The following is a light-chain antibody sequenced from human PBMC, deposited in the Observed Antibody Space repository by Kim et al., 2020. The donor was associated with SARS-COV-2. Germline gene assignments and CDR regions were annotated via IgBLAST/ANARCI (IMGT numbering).Light chain of an antibody. V-gene: IGLV1-44*01. CDR1: SSNIGSNT. Sequence: LTQPPSASGTPGQRVTISCSGSSSNIGSNTVNWYQQLPGTAPKLLIYSNNQRPSGVPDRFSGSKSGTSASLAISGLQSEDEADYYCAAWDDSLNGWVFGGGTQLTVL. J-gene: IGLJ3*02. CDR3: AAWDDSLNGWV. CDR2: SNN.